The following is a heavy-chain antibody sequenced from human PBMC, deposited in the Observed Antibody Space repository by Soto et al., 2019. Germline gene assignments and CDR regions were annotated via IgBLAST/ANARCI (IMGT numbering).Heavy chain of an antibody. CDR3: AKGYPSFEYSSSSGPAY. D-gene: IGHD6-6*01. J-gene: IGHJ4*02. CDR1: GFTFSSYG. CDR2: ISYDGSNK. Sequence: QVQLEESGGGVVQPGRSLRLSCAASGFTFSSYGMHWDRQAPGKGLEWVAVISYDGSNKYYADSVKGRFTISRDNSTNTLYLQMNSLRAEDTAVYYCAKGYPSFEYSSSSGPAYWGQGTLVTVSS. V-gene: IGHV3-30*18.